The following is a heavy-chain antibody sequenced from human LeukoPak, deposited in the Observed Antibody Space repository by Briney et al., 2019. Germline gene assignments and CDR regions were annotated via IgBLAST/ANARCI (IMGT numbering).Heavy chain of an antibody. CDR2: INPNSGGT. CDR3: ARASSWYVYYFDY. J-gene: IGHJ4*02. CDR1: GYTFTGYY. Sequence: ASVKVSCKASGYTFTGYYMHWVRQAPGQGLEWMGRINPNSGGTNYAQKFQGRVTMTRDTSIRTAYMELSRLRSDDTAVYYCARASSWYVYYFDYWGPGTLVTVSS. D-gene: IGHD6-13*01. V-gene: IGHV1-2*06.